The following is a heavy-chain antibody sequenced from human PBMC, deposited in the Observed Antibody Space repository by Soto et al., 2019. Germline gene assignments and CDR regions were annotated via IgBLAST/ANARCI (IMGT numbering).Heavy chain of an antibody. V-gene: IGHV3-21*01. D-gene: IGHD4-17*01. CDR1: GFTFSSYS. CDR3: ARIGERTRWPFDY. Sequence: EVQLVESGGGLVKPGGSLRLSCAASGFTFSSYSMNWVRQAPGKGLEWVSSISSSSSYIYYADSVKGRFTISRDNAKNSLYLQMNSLRAEDTAVYYCARIGERTRWPFDYWGQGTLVTVSS. CDR2: ISSSSSYI. J-gene: IGHJ4*02.